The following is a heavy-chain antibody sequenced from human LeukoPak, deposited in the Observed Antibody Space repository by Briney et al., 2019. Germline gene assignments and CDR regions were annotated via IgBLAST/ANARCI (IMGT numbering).Heavy chain of an antibody. Sequence: GGSPRLSCAASGFTFSSYAMHWVRQAPGKGLEWVAVISYDGSNKYYADSVKGRFTISRDNSKNTLYLQMNSLRAEDTAVYYCARDGSYFDYWGQGTLVTVSS. CDR3: ARDGSYFDY. CDR2: ISYDGSNK. J-gene: IGHJ4*02. D-gene: IGHD1-26*01. V-gene: IGHV3-30*14. CDR1: GFTFSSYA.